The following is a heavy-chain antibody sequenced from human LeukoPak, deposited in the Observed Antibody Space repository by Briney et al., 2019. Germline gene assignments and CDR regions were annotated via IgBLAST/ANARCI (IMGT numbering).Heavy chain of an antibody. D-gene: IGHD3-10*01. CDR2: ISYDGSNK. V-gene: IGHV3-30*18. Sequence: GRSLRLSCAASGFTFSSYGMHWVRQAPGKGLEWVAVISYDGSNKYYADSVKGRFTISRDNSKNTLYLQMNSLRVEDTAVYYCAKDSGRFGELFREYFQHWGQGTLVTVSS. J-gene: IGHJ1*01. CDR1: GFTFSSYG. CDR3: AKDSGRFGELFREYFQH.